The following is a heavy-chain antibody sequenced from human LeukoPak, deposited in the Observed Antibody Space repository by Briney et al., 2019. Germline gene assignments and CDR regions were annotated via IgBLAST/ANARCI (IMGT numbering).Heavy chain of an antibody. CDR1: GFTFSSYA. CDR3: AKGDYIAAAGRPFDY. D-gene: IGHD6-13*01. V-gene: IGHV3-23*01. J-gene: IGHJ4*02. Sequence: PGGSLRLSCAASGFTFSSYAMSWVRQAPGKGLEWVSAISGSGSSTYYADSVKGRFTISRDNSKNTLYLQMNSLRAEDTAVYYCAKGDYIAAAGRPFDYWGQGTLVTVSS. CDR2: ISGSGSST.